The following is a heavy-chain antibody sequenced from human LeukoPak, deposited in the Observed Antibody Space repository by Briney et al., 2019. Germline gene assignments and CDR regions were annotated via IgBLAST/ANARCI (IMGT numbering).Heavy chain of an antibody. CDR1: GLTFSNYC. CDR2: IKYDGSAT. V-gene: IGHV3-74*01. D-gene: IGHD3-3*01. J-gene: IGHJ4*02. CDR3: VSGSLQSGYNFDY. Sequence: GGPLRLSCAASGLTFSNYCMHWIRHVPGKGLVWVSHIKYDGSATNYADSVKGRFTISRDNAKNTLYLQMNSLRAEDTAVYYCVSGSLQSGYNFDYWGQGALVTVSS.